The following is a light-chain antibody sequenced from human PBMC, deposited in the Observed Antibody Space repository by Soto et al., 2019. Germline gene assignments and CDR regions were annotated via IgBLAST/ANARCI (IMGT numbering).Light chain of an antibody. CDR1: SSDVGSYNL. V-gene: IGLV2-23*03. Sequence: QSALTQPASVSGSPGQSITISCTGTSSDVGSYNLVSWYQQHPGKAPKLMIYEGSERPSGVSNRFSGSKSGNTASLTISGLQAEDEADYYCCSYAGSSTVVVFGGGTKVTVL. J-gene: IGLJ2*01. CDR2: EGS. CDR3: CSYAGSSTVVV.